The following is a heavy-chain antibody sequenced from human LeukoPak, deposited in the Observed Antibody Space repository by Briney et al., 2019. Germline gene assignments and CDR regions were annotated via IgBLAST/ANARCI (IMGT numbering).Heavy chain of an antibody. CDR1: SGSISRGGYS. V-gene: IGHV4-30-2*01. J-gene: IGHJ4*02. Sequence: SETLSLTCAVSSGSISRGGYSWSWIRQPPGKGLEWIGYIYHSGSTYYNPSLKSRVTISVDRSKNQFSLKLSSVTAADTAVYYCARGIAVAGHFDYWGQGTLVTVSS. D-gene: IGHD6-19*01. CDR3: ARGIAVAGHFDY. CDR2: IYHSGST.